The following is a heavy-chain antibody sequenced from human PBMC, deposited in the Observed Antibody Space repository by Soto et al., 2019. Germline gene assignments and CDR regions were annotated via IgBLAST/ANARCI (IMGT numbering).Heavy chain of an antibody. V-gene: IGHV4-38-2*02. J-gene: IGHJ4*02. D-gene: IGHD4-17*01. CDR2: IYHRGAT. CDR3: ASFSGAAYGDYGGGINY. Sequence: SETLSLTCSVSGYSINRGYYWGWIRQAPGKGLEWIGSIYHRGATYYTPSFKTRATISLDTSKNQFSLKLTSVTAADTAVYFCASFSGAAYGDYGGGINYWGQGTLVTVSS. CDR1: GYSINRGYY.